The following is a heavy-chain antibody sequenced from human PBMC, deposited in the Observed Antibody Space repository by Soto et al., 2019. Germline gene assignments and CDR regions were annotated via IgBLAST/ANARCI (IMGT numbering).Heavy chain of an antibody. CDR3: ARDGVGATTYFGYFDY. CDR2: IRYDGSNE. V-gene: IGHV3-33*01. CDR1: GVIFSGYG. Sequence: PGGSLRLSCASSGVIFSGYGMHLVRQAPGKGLEWVSVIRYDGSNEYYSDSVKGRFTISRDNSKNTLYLQMNSLRAEDTAVYYCARDGVGATTYFGYFDYWGQGTLVTVSS. D-gene: IGHD1-26*01. J-gene: IGHJ4*02.